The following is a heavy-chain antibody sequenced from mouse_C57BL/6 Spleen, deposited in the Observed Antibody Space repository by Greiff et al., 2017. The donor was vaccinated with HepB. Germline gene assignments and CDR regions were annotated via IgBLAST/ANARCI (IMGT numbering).Heavy chain of an antibody. CDR1: GYAFSSSW. V-gene: IGHV1-82*01. CDR2: IYPGDGDT. J-gene: IGHJ3*01. Sequence: VKLQESGPELVKPGASVKISCKASGYAFSSSWMNWVKQRPGKGLEWIGRIYPGDGDTNYNGKFKGKATLTADKSSSTAYMQLSSLTSEDSAVYFCAKEGDSSDWFAYWGQGTLVTVSA. CDR3: AKEGDSSDWFAY. D-gene: IGHD3-2*01.